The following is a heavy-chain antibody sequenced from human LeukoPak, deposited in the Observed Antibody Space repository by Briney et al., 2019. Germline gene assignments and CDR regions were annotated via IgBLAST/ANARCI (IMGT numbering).Heavy chain of an antibody. J-gene: IGHJ4*02. V-gene: IGHV3-33*01. Sequence: PGRSLRLSCATSGFTFSSYGIDWVRQAPGKGLEWVAVIWYDGSNKYYADSVKGRFTISRDQSKNTAYLQMNSLRVEDTAVYYCARLGSGWSFDYWGQGALVAVSS. D-gene: IGHD6-19*01. CDR2: IWYDGSNK. CDR1: GFTFSSYG. CDR3: ARLGSGWSFDY.